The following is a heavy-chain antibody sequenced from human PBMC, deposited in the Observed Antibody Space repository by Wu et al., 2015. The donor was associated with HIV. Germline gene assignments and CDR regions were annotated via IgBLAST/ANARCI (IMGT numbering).Heavy chain of an antibody. V-gene: IGHV1-69*15. CDR2: IIPISGTT. J-gene: IGHJ4*02. CDR1: GGTFSSYT. CDR3: ARDYDSYGYYFDY. D-gene: IGHD5-18*01. Sequence: QVQLAQSGAEVKKPGSSVRVSCKASGGTFSSYTFNWVRQAPGQGLEWMGRIIPISGTTDYAQKFQGRVTITADESTRTTYMELSSLRYEDTAVYYCARDYDSYGYYFDYWGQGTLVTVSS.